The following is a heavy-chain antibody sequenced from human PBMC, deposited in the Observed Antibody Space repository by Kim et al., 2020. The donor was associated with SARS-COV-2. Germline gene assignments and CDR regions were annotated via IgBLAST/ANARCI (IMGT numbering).Heavy chain of an antibody. Sequence: ASVKVSCKASGYTFTGYYMHWVRQAPGQGLEWMGWINPNSGGTNYAQKFQGRVTMTRDTSISTAYMELSRLRSYDTAVYYCARDDGPLSYCSSTSCYTIFEWGQGTLVTVSS. J-gene: IGHJ4*02. V-gene: IGHV1-2*02. CDR2: INPNSGGT. D-gene: IGHD2-2*02. CDR1: GYTFTGYY. CDR3: ARDDGPLSYCSSTSCYTIFE.